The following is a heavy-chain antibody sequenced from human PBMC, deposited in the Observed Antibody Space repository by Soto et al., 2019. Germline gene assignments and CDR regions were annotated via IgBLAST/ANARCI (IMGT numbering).Heavy chain of an antibody. Sequence: PGGSLTLSCAASGFTFSSYGMHWVRQAPGKGLEWVGVIWYDGSNKYYADSVKGRFTISRDNSKNTLYLQMNSLRAEDTAVYYCARDETGYYDSSGYNYYYGMDVWGQGTTVTVSS. CDR3: ARDETGYYDSSGYNYYYGMDV. CDR2: IWYDGSNK. CDR1: GFTFSSYG. D-gene: IGHD3-22*01. J-gene: IGHJ6*02. V-gene: IGHV3-33*01.